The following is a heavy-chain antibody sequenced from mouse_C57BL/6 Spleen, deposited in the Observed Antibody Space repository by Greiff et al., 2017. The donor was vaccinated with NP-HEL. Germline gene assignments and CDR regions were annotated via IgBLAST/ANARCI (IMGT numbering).Heavy chain of an antibody. CDR1: GYAFSSYW. CDR2: IYPGDGDT. V-gene: IGHV1-80*01. Sequence: QVQLQQSGAELVKPGASVKISCKASGYAFSSYWMNWVKRRPGKGLEWIGQIYPGDGDTNYNGKFKGKATLTADKSSSTAYMQLSSLTSEDSAVYFCARSWVTGFAYWGQGTLVTVSA. D-gene: IGHD2-2*01. CDR3: ARSWVTGFAY. J-gene: IGHJ3*01.